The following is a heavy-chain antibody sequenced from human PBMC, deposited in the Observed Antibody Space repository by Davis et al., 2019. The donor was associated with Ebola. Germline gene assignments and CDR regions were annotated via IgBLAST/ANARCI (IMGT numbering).Heavy chain of an antibody. V-gene: IGHV1-3*01. CDR2: INAGKGNK. CDR3: ARGRGVVAANSQRSWFDP. CDR1: GYTFTSYA. J-gene: IGHJ5*02. Sequence: ASVKVSCKASGYTFTSYAMHWVRQAPGQRLEWMGWINAGKGNKKDSQKFQGRVTITRDTSASTAYMELSSLRSEDTAVYYCARGRGVVAANSQRSWFDPWGQGTLVTVSS. D-gene: IGHD2-15*01.